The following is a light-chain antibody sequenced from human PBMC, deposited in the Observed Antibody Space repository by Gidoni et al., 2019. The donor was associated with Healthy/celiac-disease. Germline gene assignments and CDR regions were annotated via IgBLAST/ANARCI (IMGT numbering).Light chain of an antibody. V-gene: IGKV1-39*01. CDR2: AAS. CDR1: QSISSY. J-gene: IGKJ2*01. CDR3: QQSYSTLRVNT. Sequence: DIQMTQSPSSLSASVGDRVTITCRASQSISSYLNWYQQKPGKAPKLLIYAASSLQSGVPSRFSGSGSGTDFTLTISSLQPEDFATYYCQQSYSTLRVNTFGQGTKLEIK.